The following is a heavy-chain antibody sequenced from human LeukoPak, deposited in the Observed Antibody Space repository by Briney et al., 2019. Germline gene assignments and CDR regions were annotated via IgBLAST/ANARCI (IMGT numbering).Heavy chain of an antibody. CDR3: ARNGGDYEEGFDY. V-gene: IGHV1-2*02. CDR2: INPHSGGT. Sequence: GASVKVSCKASGYTFTDYYMHWVRQAPGQGLEWMGWINPHSGGTDHAQKFQGRVTMTRDTSISTAYMELSRLRSDDTAVYYCARNGGDYEEGFDYWGQGTLVTVSS. J-gene: IGHJ4*02. CDR1: GYTFTDYY. D-gene: IGHD2-21*01.